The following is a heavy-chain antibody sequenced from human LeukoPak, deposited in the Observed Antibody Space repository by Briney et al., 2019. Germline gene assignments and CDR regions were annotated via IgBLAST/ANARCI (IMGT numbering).Heavy chain of an antibody. CDR3: VRDRELNY. CDR1: GVSISIYY. V-gene: IGHV4-59*01. Sequence: PSETLSFTCTVSGVSISIYYWSWIRQPPGKGLEWIGYIYNSGSTSYSPSLKSRATISADTSKNQFSLKLSSVTAADTAVYYCVRDRELNYWGQGTLVTVSS. J-gene: IGHJ4*02. CDR2: IYNSGST. D-gene: IGHD1-7*01.